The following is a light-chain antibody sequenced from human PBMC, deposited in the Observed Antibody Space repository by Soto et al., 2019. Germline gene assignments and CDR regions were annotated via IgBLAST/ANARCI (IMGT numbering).Light chain of an antibody. CDR3: QQYKSWPIT. J-gene: IGKJ5*01. CDR2: GAS. Sequence: EIVMTQSPATLSVSPGERATLSCRASQSVSIPLAWYQQKPGQAPRRLIFGASTWGTGVPPRFTGSGSGTEFTLTISSLQSEDFAIYYCQQYKSWPITFGQGTRLEIK. CDR1: QSVSIP. V-gene: IGKV3D-15*01.